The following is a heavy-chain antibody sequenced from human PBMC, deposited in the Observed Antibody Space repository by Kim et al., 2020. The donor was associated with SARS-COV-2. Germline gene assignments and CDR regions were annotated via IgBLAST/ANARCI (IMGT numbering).Heavy chain of an antibody. CDR1: GYTFTSYG. V-gene: IGHV1-18*01. CDR2: ISAYNGNT. Sequence: ASVKVSCKASGYTFTSYGISWVRQAPGQGLEWMGWISAYNGNTNYAQKLQGRVTMTTDTSTSTAYMELRSLRSDDTAVYYCARDLVVVVAAIRAYYYGMDVWGQGTTVTVSS. D-gene: IGHD2-15*01. J-gene: IGHJ6*02. CDR3: ARDLVVVVAAIRAYYYGMDV.